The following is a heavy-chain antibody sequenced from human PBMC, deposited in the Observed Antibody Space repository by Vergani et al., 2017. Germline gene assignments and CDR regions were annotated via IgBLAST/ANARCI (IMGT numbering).Heavy chain of an antibody. J-gene: IGHJ5*02. CDR2: INHSGST. V-gene: IGHV4-34*01. CDR3: AIGLSGSYSP. CDR1: GGSFSGYY. Sequence: QVQLQQWGAGLLTPSETLSLTCAVYGGSFSGYYWSWIRQPPGKGLEWIGEINHSGSTNYNPSLKSRVSISVDTSKNQFSLKLSSVTAADTAVYYCAIGLSGSYSPWGQGTLVTVSS. D-gene: IGHD1-26*01.